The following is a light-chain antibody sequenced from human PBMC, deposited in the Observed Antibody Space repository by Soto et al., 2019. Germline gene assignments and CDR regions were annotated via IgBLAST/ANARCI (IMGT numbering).Light chain of an antibody. Sequence: EIVMTQSPVTLSVSPGERATLSCRASQSVSSNLAWYQKKPGQAPRLLIDGASIRATGIPARFSGSGSGTEFTLTISSLQSEDFAVYYCQQYNDWPLTFGGGTKVEIK. V-gene: IGKV3-15*01. J-gene: IGKJ4*01. CDR2: GAS. CDR3: QQYNDWPLT. CDR1: QSVSSN.